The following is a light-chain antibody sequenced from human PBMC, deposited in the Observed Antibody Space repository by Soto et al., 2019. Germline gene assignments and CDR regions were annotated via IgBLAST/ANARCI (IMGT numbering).Light chain of an antibody. Sequence: QSALTQPASVSGSPGQSITISCTGTNGDIGIYNYVSWYQQHPGKAPKLMICEVSNRPSGVSSRFSGSKSGNTASLTISGLRAEDEADYYGTSFTTTNIWVFGGGTKLTVL. CDR3: TSFTTTNIWV. CDR1: NGDIGIYNY. J-gene: IGLJ3*02. CDR2: EVS. V-gene: IGLV2-14*01.